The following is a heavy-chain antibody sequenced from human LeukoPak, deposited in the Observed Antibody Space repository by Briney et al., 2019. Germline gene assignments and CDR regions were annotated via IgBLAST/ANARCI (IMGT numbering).Heavy chain of an antibody. CDR3: ARDRVHTVTSHDDAFDI. J-gene: IGHJ3*02. V-gene: IGHV1-69*05. CDR2: IIPIFGTA. Sequence: SVKVFCKASGGTFSSYAISWVRQAPGQGLEWMGRIIPIFGTANYAQKFQGRVTITTDESTSTAYMELSSLRSEDTAVYYCARDRVHTVTSHDDAFDIWGQGTMVTVSS. D-gene: IGHD4-17*01. CDR1: GGTFSSYA.